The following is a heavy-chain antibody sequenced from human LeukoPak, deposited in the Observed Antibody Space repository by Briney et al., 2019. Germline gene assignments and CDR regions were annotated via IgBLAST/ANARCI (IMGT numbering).Heavy chain of an antibody. J-gene: IGHJ5*02. V-gene: IGHV1-69*05. CDR2: IIPIFGTA. D-gene: IGHD2-2*01. CDR3: ARGPRGDVVVPDATTFDP. Sequence: SVKVSCKASGGTFSSYAISWVRQAPGQGLEWMGGIIPIFGTANYAQKVQGRVTMTTDTSTSTAYMELRSLRSDDTAVYYCARGPRGDVVVPDATTFDPWGQGTLVTVSS. CDR1: GGTFSSYA.